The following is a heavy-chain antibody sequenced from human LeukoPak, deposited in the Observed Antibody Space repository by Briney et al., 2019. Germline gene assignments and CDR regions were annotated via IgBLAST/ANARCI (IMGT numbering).Heavy chain of an antibody. J-gene: IGHJ2*01. Sequence: SQTLSLTCTVSGGSISSGGYYWSWIRQHPGKGLEWIGYIYYSGSTYYNPSLKSRVTISADTSKNQFSLKLSSVTAADTAVYYCARGGNTITPWYFDLWGRGTLVTVSS. CDR2: IYYSGST. CDR3: ARGGNTITPWYFDL. D-gene: IGHD1-14*01. V-gene: IGHV4-31*03. CDR1: GGSISSGGYY.